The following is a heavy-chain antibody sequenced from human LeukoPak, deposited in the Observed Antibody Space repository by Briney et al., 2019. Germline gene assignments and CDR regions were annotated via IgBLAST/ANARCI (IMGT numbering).Heavy chain of an antibody. CDR1: GYTFTSYY. CDR3: ARESLLRYCNDIRCHYDHYGMDV. Sequence: ASVKVSCKASGYTFTSYYMHWVRQAPGQGLEWMGIINPSGGSTSYAQKFQGRVTMTRDTSTSTVYMELSSLRSEDTAVYYCARESLLRYCNDIRCHYDHYGMDVWGQGTRVTVSS. CDR2: INPSGGST. D-gene: IGHD3-22*01. V-gene: IGHV1-46*01. J-gene: IGHJ6*02.